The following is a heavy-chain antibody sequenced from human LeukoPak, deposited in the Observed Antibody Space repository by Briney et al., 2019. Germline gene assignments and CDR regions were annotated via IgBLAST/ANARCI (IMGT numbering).Heavy chain of an antibody. CDR1: GYTFTSYD. D-gene: IGHD3-10*01. CDR2: MNPNSGNT. CDR3: ARGLYRTMVRGGRPNWFDP. J-gene: IGHJ5*02. Sequence: GASVKVSCKASGYTFTSYDINWVRQATGQGLEWMGWMNPNSGNTGYAQKFQGRVTMTRNTSISTAYMELSSLRSEDTAVYYCARGLYRTMVRGGRPNWFDPWGQGTLVTVSS. V-gene: IGHV1-8*01.